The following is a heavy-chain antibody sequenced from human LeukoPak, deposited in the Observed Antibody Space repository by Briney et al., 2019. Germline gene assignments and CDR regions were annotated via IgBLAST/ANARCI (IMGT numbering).Heavy chain of an antibody. CDR3: AKDIPRGAVAVNFDS. CDR2: ISSSGSTI. CDR1: GFTFSDYY. Sequence: KSGGSLRLSCAASGFTFSDYYMSWIRQAPGKGLEWVSYISSSGSTIYYADSVKGRFTISRDNAKNSLYLQMNSLRAEDTAVYYCAKDIPRGAVAVNFDSWGQGTLVTVSS. J-gene: IGHJ4*02. V-gene: IGHV3-11*04. D-gene: IGHD6-19*01.